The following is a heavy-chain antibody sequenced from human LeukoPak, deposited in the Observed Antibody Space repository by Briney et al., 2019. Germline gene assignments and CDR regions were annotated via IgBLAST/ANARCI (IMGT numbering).Heavy chain of an antibody. V-gene: IGHV1-69*05. CDR1: GSTFSSYA. CDR3: ARGRNGVNWFDP. J-gene: IGHJ5*02. D-gene: IGHD1-1*01. CDR2: IIPIFGTA. Sequence: SVKVSCKASGSTFSSYAISWERQAPGQGLEWMGGIIPIFGTANYAQKFQGRVTITTDESTSTAYMELSSLRSEDTAVYYCARGRNGVNWFDPWGQGTLVTVSS.